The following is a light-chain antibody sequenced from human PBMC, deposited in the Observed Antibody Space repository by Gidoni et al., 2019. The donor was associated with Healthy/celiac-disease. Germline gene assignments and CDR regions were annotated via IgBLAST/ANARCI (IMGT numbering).Light chain of an antibody. CDR1: QSISSY. J-gene: IGKJ2*01. Sequence: IQITPSPSSLSASVGDRVTITCRASQSISSYLNWYQQKPGKAPKLLIYAASSLQSGVPSRFSGSGSGTDFTLTISSLQPEDFATYYCQQSYSTPGYTFGQGTKLEIK. CDR2: AAS. V-gene: IGKV1-39*01. CDR3: QQSYSTPGYT.